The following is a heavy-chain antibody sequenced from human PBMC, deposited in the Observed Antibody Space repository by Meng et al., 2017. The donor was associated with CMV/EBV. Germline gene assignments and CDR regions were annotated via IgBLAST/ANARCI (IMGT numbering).Heavy chain of an antibody. V-gene: IGHV3-48*04. Sequence: GESLKISCAASGFTFSSYSKNWVRQAPGKGLEWVSYISSSSSTIYYADSVKGRFTISRDNAKNSLYLQMNSLRAEDTAVYYCARKSDLLHIYYYGMDVWGQGTTVTVCS. CDR2: ISSSSSTI. CDR3: ARKSDLLHIYYYGMDV. CDR1: GFTFSSYS. D-gene: IGHD3/OR15-3a*01. J-gene: IGHJ6*02.